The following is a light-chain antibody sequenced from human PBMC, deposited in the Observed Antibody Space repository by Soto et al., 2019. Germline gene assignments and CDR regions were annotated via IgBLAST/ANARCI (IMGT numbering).Light chain of an antibody. V-gene: IGLV2-14*01. Sequence: QSVLTQRASVFASPGQTITISCPGTSSDVGGYNFVSWYQQHPGKAPKLMIYDVSNRPSGVSGHFSGSKYGNTASLTISGLQAEDVADYYCSSYSSSNTYVFGPGTKVTVL. CDR3: SSYSSSNTYV. CDR1: SSDVGGYNF. CDR2: DVS. J-gene: IGLJ1*01.